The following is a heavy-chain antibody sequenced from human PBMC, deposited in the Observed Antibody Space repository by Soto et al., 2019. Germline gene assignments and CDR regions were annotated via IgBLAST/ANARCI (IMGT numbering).Heavy chain of an antibody. Sequence: ESGGCLVQPGGSLRLSCAASGFTFSSYAMSWVRQAPGKGLEWVSVITSSGGSTDYADSVKGRFTISRDNSKNTLYLQMKSLRAEDTAIYYCAKGGFVVASGFDYWGQGTLVTVSS. V-gene: IGHV3-23*01. D-gene: IGHD2-21*01. CDR1: GFTFSSYA. J-gene: IGHJ4*02. CDR3: AKGGFVVASGFDY. CDR2: ITSSGGST.